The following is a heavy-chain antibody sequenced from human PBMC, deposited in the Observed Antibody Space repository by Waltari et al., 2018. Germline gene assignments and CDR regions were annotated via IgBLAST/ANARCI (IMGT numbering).Heavy chain of an antibody. V-gene: IGHV4-34*01. Sequence: QVQLQQGGAGLLKPSETLSLTCAVYGGSFSGYYWRWIRQPPGKGLEWIGEINHSGSTNYNPSLKSRVTISVDTSKNQFSLKLSSVTAADTAVYYCARAGIAVAGTLDYWGQGTLVTVSS. CDR2: INHSGST. CDR3: ARAGIAVAGTLDY. D-gene: IGHD6-19*01. CDR1: GGSFSGYY. J-gene: IGHJ4*02.